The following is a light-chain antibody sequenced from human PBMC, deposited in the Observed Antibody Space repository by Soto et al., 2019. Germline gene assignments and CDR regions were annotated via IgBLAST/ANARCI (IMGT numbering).Light chain of an antibody. CDR3: CSFAGSGTFYV. V-gene: IGLV2-23*02. Sequence: QSVLTQPASVSGSPGQSITISCTGTSSDVGSYNLVSWYQQHPGKAPKLMIYAVNKRPSGISSRFSGSKSGNTASLTISGLQAEDEADYYCCSFAGSGTFYVFGTGTKVTVL. CDR1: SSDVGSYNL. CDR2: AVN. J-gene: IGLJ1*01.